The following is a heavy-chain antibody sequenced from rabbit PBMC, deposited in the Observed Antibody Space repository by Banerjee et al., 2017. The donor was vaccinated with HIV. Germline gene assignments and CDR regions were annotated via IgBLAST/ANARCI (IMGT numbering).Heavy chain of an antibody. V-gene: IGHV1S43*01. CDR2: IYTSSGST. J-gene: IGHJ4*01. CDR1: GFTLSSYW. CDR3: ARDGAGGADYGYAYFNL. Sequence: QSLEESGGDLVKPGASLTLSCKASGFTLSSYWMCWVRQAPGKGLEWIACIYTSSGSTWYASWAKGRFTISRSTSLNTVDLKMTSLTAADTATYFCARDGAGGADYGYAYFNLWGPGTLV. D-gene: IGHD6-1*01.